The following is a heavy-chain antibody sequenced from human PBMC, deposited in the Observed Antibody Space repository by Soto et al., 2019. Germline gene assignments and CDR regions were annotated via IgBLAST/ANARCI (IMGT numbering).Heavy chain of an antibody. Sequence: PSQTLSLTCAISGDGVSSNSAPWNWTRQSPSRGLEWLGRTYYRSMWYNDYAVSVKSRITINPDTSKNQFSVQLNSVTPEDTTVYYCATDGRTGEAVAGYYYYGKDVRGHGTTVTVAS. CDR2: TYYRSMWYN. CDR3: ATDGRTGEAVAGYYYYGKDV. D-gene: IGHD6-19*01. V-gene: IGHV6-1*01. CDR1: GDGVSSNSAP. J-gene: IGHJ6*02.